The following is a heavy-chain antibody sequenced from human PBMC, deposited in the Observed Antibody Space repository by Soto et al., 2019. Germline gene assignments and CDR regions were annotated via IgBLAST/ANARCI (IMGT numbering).Heavy chain of an antibody. V-gene: IGHV4-30-4*01. J-gene: IGHJ5*02. CDR2: IYYSGST. D-gene: IGHD3-9*01. CDR3: ARDPYYDVLTGTPRRWFDP. CDR1: GGSISSGDYY. Sequence: SETLSLTCTVSGGSISSGDYYWSWIRQPPGKGLEWIGYIYYSGSTYYNPSLKSRVTISVDTSKNQFSLKLSSLTAADTAVYYCARDPYYDVLTGTPRRWFDPWGQGTLVTVSS.